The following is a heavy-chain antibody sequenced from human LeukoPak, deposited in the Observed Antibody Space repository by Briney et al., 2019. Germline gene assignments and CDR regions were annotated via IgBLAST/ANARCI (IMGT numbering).Heavy chain of an antibody. CDR1: GGSFSGNY. CDR2: INYSVST. Sequence: SQTLSLTCAGYGGSFSGNYWSWIRQPPGKGLEWIGEINYSVSTNYNPSLKSRVTISLDTSQNQFALKLSPVPAAATDVYYCARVGGDIVVVPAGRKRAPYFEYWGQGHLVTVSS. V-gene: IGHV4-34*01. D-gene: IGHD2-2*01. J-gene: IGHJ4*02. CDR3: ARVGGDIVVVPAGRKRAPYFEY.